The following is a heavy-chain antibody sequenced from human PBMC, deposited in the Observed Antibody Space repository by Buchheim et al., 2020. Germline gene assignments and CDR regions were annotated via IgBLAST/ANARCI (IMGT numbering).Heavy chain of an antibody. CDR3: AKDRDGDTSDTYFDY. CDR2: SSGPGSTT. Sequence: EVQLLESGGGLVQPGESLRLSCAASGFTLRSYAMSWVRQAPGKGLEWVSVSSGPGSTTYYADSVKGRFTISRDNSKNTLYLQMNSLRADDTAIYYCAKDRDGDTSDTYFDYWGQGTL. CDR1: GFTLRSYA. V-gene: IGHV3-23*01. J-gene: IGHJ4*02. D-gene: IGHD5-24*01.